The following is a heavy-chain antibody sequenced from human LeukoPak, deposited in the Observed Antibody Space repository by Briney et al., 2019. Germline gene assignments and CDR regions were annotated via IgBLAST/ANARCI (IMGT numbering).Heavy chain of an antibody. J-gene: IGHJ6*02. Sequence: GESLKTSCKGSGYSFTSYWIGWVRQMPGKGLEWMGIIYPGDSDTRYSPPFQGQVTISADKSISTAYLQWSSLKASDTAMYYCASQGVVAHYGMDVWGQGTTVTVSS. CDR3: ASQGVVAHYGMDV. D-gene: IGHD3-22*01. CDR1: GYSFTSYW. CDR2: IYPGDSDT. V-gene: IGHV5-51*01.